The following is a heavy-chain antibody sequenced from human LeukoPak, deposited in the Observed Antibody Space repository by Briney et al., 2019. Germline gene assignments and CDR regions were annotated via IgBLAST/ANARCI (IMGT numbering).Heavy chain of an antibody. D-gene: IGHD5-24*01. V-gene: IGHV1-46*01. CDR1: GYTFTSYY. Sequence: ASVKVSCKASGYTFTSYYIHWVRQAPGQGLEWMGIINPGGGSTSYAQKFQGRVTMTRDTSTSTVYMELRSLRSEDTAVCYCARGGDGYNTIGYWGQGTLVTVSS. J-gene: IGHJ4*02. CDR3: ARGGDGYNTIGY. CDR2: INPGGGST.